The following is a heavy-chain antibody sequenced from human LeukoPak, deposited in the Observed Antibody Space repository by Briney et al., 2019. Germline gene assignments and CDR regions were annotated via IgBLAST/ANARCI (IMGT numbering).Heavy chain of an antibody. D-gene: IGHD3-16*01. CDR2: INHSGST. CDR1: GGSFSGYY. J-gene: IGHJ4*02. CDR3: ARDRTKIGGIDY. Sequence: SETLSLTCAVYGGSFSGYYWSWIRQPPGKGLEWIGEINHSGSTNYNPSLKSRVTISVDTSKNQFSLKLSSVTAADTAVYYCARDRTKIGGIDYWGQGTLVTVSP. V-gene: IGHV4-34*01.